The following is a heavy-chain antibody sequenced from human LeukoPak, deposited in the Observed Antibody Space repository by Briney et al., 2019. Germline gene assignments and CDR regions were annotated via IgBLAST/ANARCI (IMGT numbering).Heavy chain of an antibody. CDR1: GFTFSSYG. D-gene: IGHD6-19*01. Sequence: GGSLRLSCAASGFTFSSYGMSWVRQAPGKGLEWVSVIYSGGSTYYADSVKGRFTISRDNSKNTLYLQMNSLRAEDTAAYYCARDFSVAGSFYWGQGTLVTVSS. J-gene: IGHJ4*02. CDR3: ARDFSVAGSFY. CDR2: IYSGGST. V-gene: IGHV3-53*01.